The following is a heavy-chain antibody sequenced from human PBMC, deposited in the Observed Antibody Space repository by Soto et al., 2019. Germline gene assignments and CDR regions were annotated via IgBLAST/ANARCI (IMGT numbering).Heavy chain of an antibody. J-gene: IGHJ4*02. D-gene: IGHD7-27*01. CDR1: GFTFSSYA. CDR3: PAWSPANWGRPYYYHY. Sequence: GGSLRLSCAASGFTFSSYAMSWVRQAPGKGLESVSAISGSGGSTYYADSVKGRFTISRDNSKNTLYLQIKSPRAEDTAVYYCPAWSPANWGRPYYYHYWGEGTLVPVYS. V-gene: IGHV3-23*01. CDR2: ISGSGGST.